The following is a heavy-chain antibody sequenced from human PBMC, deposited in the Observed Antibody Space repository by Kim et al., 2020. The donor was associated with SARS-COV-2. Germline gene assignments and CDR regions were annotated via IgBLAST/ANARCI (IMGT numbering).Heavy chain of an antibody. J-gene: IGHJ4*02. CDR1: GGSISSSSYY. Sequence: SETLSLTCTVSGGSISSSSYYWGWIRQPPGKGLEWIGSIYYSGSTYYNPSLKSRVTISVDTSKNQFSLKLSSVTAADTAVYYCASLPRRWDIVVVVAANWGVWGQGTLVTVSS. CDR2: IYYSGST. V-gene: IGHV4-39*01. CDR3: ASLPRRWDIVVVVAANWGV. D-gene: IGHD2-15*01.